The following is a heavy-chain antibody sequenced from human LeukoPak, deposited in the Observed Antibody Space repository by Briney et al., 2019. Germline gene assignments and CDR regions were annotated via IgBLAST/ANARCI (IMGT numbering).Heavy chain of an antibody. V-gene: IGHV3-15*01. CDR1: GFTVSSNY. J-gene: IGHJ4*02. Sequence: PGGSLRLSCAASGFTVSSNYMSWVRQAPGKGLEWVGRIKSETDGGATDYAGPVKGRFTISRDDSKNMMYLQMNSLKTEDTAVYYCATGGSSWTFGGHWGQGTLVTVSS. D-gene: IGHD6-13*01. CDR2: IKSETDGGAT. CDR3: ATGGSSWTFGGH.